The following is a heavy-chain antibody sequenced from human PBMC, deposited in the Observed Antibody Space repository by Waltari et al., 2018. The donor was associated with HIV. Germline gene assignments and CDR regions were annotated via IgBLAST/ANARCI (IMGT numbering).Heavy chain of an antibody. V-gene: IGHV4-34*01. CDR2: VGPGGNL. CDR1: GASFNDYY. CDR3: ARGLQMTSYASGNWLWEQMLSRYFFYL. Sequence: QAQLQQWGTGLLKPSEALSLTCAVYGASFNDYYWTWICQSPGKGLAWMGEVGPGGNLKALPSRMRRLSLSTDASKNQFSLTWTAVAATDTAGYFCARGLQMTSYASGNWLWEQMLSRYFFYLWGQGTRV. J-gene: IGHJ4*02. D-gene: IGHD1-26*01.